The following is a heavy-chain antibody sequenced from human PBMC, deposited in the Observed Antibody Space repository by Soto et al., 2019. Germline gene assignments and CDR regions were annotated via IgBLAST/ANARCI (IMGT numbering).Heavy chain of an antibody. J-gene: IGHJ5*02. Sequence: QVQLQESGPGLVKPSQTLSLTCTVSGGSISTGGYYWSWIRQHPGKGLEWIGYIYYSGSTYYNPSLKSRVTLSLDTSKNQFSLKLSSVTAADTAVYFCAREDRGVVVTWGQGTLVTVSS. D-gene: IGHD3-22*01. V-gene: IGHV4-31*03. CDR2: IYYSGST. CDR1: GGSISTGGYY. CDR3: AREDRGVVVT.